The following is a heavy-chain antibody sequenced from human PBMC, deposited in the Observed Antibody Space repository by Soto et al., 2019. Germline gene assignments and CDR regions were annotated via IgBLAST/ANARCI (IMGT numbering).Heavy chain of an antibody. CDR2: ISWNGAAT. CDR3: ANLPLYGSGFDC. Sequence: EVQLVESGGGLVQLGGSLRLSCAASGFTFDDYAIHWVRQAPGKGLEWVSGISWNGAATGYMNSVKGRFSISRDNTKNTLYLQMNSLRSEDTAVYYCANLPLYGSGFDCWGQGTLVTVSS. CDR1: GFTFDDYA. V-gene: IGHV3-9*01. D-gene: IGHD3-10*01. J-gene: IGHJ4*02.